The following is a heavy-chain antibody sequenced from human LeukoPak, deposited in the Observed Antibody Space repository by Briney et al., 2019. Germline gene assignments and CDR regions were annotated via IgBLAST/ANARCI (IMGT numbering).Heavy chain of an antibody. Sequence: GGSLRLSCAASGFTFSSYWMHWVRQAPGKGLAWVSRINSDGSSTSYADSVRGRFSISRDNAKNTLYLQMNSLRAEDTAVYYCARGLSGYASSLGYWGQGTLVTVSS. CDR2: INSDGSST. J-gene: IGHJ4*02. V-gene: IGHV3-74*01. D-gene: IGHD6-6*01. CDR3: ARGLSGYASSLGY. CDR1: GFTFSSYW.